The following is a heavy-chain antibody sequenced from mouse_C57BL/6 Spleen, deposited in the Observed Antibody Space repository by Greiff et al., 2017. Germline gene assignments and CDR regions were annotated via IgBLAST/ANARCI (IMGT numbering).Heavy chain of an antibody. J-gene: IGHJ1*03. CDR1: GFTFSDYG. V-gene: IGHV5-17*01. CDR2: ISSGSSTI. Sequence: DVKLVESGGGLVKPGGSLKLSCAASGFTFSDYGMHWVRQAPEKGLEWVAYISSGSSTIYYADTVKGRFTISRDNAKNTLFLQMTSLRSEDTAMYYCAPGYWYFDVWGTGTTVTVSS. CDR3: APGYWYFDV.